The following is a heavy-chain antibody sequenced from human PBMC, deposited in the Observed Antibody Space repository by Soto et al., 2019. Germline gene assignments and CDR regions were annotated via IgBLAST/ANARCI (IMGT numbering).Heavy chain of an antibody. V-gene: IGHV3-9*01. D-gene: IGHD6-19*01. CDR2: ISWNSGSI. CDR1: GFTFDSYA. J-gene: IGHJ4*02. CDR3: VKDMHEQWLVSPFEY. Sequence: EVQLVESGGGLVQPGRSLRLSCVASGFTFDSYAMHWVRQAPGKGLEWVSGISWNSGSIGYEDSVKGRFTISRDNAQNSLYLEMNSLRVEDTAFYYWVKDMHEQWLVSPFEYWGQGALVTVSS.